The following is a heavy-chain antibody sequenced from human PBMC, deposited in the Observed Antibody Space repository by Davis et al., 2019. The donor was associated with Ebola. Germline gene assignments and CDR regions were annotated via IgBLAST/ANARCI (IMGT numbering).Heavy chain of an antibody. J-gene: IGHJ6*02. Sequence: PGGSLRLSCAASGFTFRSYWMSWVRQALGKGLEWVAKIKEDGSEKLEVDSVKGRFTISRDNAKDSLYLQMNSLRAEDTAVYYCARGSRNMDVWGQGTTVTVSS. CDR2: IKEDGSEK. CDR3: ARGSRNMDV. V-gene: IGHV3-7*03. CDR1: GFTFRSYW.